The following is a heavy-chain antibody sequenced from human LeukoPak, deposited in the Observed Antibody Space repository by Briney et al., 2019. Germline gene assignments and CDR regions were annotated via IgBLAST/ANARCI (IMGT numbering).Heavy chain of an antibody. CDR3: ARWGSGTSPFDD. CDR1: GGSFSGYY. D-gene: IGHD3-16*01. V-gene: IGHV4-34*01. CDR2: INHSGST. Sequence: SGTLSLTCAVYGGSFSGYYWSWIRQPPGKGLEWIGEINHSGSTNYNPSLKSRVTISVDTSKNQFSLKLSSVTAADTAVYFCARWGSGTSPFDDWGQGTLVTVSS. J-gene: IGHJ4*02.